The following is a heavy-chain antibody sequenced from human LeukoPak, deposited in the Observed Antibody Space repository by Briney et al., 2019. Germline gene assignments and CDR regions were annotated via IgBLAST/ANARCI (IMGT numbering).Heavy chain of an antibody. CDR1: GGSISSYF. Sequence: SETLSLTCTVSGGSISSYFWHWMRQPPGKGLEWMGYIYDSGTTNYNPSLKSRVTISVDTSKNQFSLKLSSVTAADTAVYYCARRGGYDSGPFDYFDYWGQGTLVTVSS. D-gene: IGHD5-12*01. CDR3: ARRGGYDSGPFDYFDY. CDR2: IYDSGTT. J-gene: IGHJ4*02. V-gene: IGHV4-59*08.